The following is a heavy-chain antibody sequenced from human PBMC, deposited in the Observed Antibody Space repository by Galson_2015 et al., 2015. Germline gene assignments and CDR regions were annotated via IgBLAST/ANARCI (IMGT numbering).Heavy chain of an antibody. CDR2: ISGSGAST. V-gene: IGHV3-23*01. CDR3: AKVAHPGAVTGISDY. J-gene: IGHJ4*02. Sequence: SLRLSCAASGFTFSTYAMSWVRQAPGKGLEWVSGISGSGASTYYADSVKGRFTISRDNSKNTLYLQMNSLRAEDTAVYYCAKVAHPGAVTGISDYWGQRTLVTVSS. CDR1: GFTFSTYA. D-gene: IGHD2-21*02.